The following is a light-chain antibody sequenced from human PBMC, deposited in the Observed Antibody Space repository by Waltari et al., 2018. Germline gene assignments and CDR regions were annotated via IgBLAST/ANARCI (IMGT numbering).Light chain of an antibody. Sequence: QPVLTQPPSASGTPGQRVTISCSGGSSNIGTNSDFWYQQFPGRAPQLIYRDYKRPVWVPDRFSGSKSGASASLAISGLRSEDEADYFCAGWDDNIYGFVFGSATTVTVL. CDR1: SSNIGTNS. CDR2: RDY. V-gene: IGLV1-47*01. J-gene: IGLJ1*01. CDR3: AGWDDNIYGFV.